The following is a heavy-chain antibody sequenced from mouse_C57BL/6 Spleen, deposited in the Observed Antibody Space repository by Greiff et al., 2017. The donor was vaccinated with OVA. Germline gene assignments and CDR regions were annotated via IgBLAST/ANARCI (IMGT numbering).Heavy chain of an antibody. Sequence: QVQLQESGAELVRPGASVKLSCKASGYTFTDYYINWVKQRPGQGLEWIARIYPGSGNTYYNEKFKGKAKLTAEKSSSTAYMPLSSLTSEDSAVYFCARGAELGYYWYFDVWGTGTTVTVSS. D-gene: IGHD4-1*01. J-gene: IGHJ1*03. V-gene: IGHV1-76*01. CDR1: GYTFTDYY. CDR2: IYPGSGNT. CDR3: ARGAELGYYWYFDV.